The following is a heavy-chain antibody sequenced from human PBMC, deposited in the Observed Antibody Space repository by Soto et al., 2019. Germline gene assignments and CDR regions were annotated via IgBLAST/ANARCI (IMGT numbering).Heavy chain of an antibody. Sequence: SETLSLTCAVSGGSISSGGYSWSWIRQPPGKGLEWIWYIYHSGSTNYNPSLKSRVTISVDTSKNQFSLKLSSVTAADTAVYYCARGSTLHVLRILEWSQYDYDYGMDVWGQGTTVTVSS. CDR2: IYHSGST. V-gene: IGHV4-30-2*01. CDR3: ARGSTLHVLRILEWSQYDYDYGMDV. J-gene: IGHJ6*02. CDR1: GGSISSGGYS. D-gene: IGHD3-3*01.